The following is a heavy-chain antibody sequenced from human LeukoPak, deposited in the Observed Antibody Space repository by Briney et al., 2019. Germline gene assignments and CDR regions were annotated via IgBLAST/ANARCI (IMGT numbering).Heavy chain of an antibody. Sequence: SETLSLTCTVSGGSISSGGYYWSWIRQHPGKGLEWIGYIYYSGSTYYNPSLKSRVTISVDTSKNQFSLKLSSVTAADTAVYHCPRSDELGYCSSTSCYGGAFDIWGQGTMVTVSS. D-gene: IGHD2-2*01. V-gene: IGHV4-31*03. CDR1: GGSISSGGYY. J-gene: IGHJ3*02. CDR2: IYYSGST. CDR3: PRSDELGYCSSTSCYGGAFDI.